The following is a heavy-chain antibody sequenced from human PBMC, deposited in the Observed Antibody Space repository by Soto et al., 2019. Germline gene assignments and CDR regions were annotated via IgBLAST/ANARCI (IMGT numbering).Heavy chain of an antibody. CDR1: DFIFLDYA. CDR2: ISGSGGST. J-gene: IGHJ3*02. V-gene: IGHV3-23*01. CDR3: AKAPEWELLSLGADVGAFDI. Sequence: GGSLRLSCAASDFIFLDYAMSRVRQAPGKGLEWVSAISGSGGSTYYADSVKGRFTISRDNSKNTLYLQMNSLRAEDTAVYYCAKAPEWELLSLGADVGAFDIWGQGTMVTVSS. D-gene: IGHD1-26*01.